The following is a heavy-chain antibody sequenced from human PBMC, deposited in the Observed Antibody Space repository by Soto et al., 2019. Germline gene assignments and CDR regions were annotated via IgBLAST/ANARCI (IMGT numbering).Heavy chain of an antibody. Sequence: EVQLLESGGGLVQPGGSLRLSRAASGFTGLTFGYFAMSWVRQAPGKGLEWVSGISGTGGSTSYADSVRGRFTISRDTSRNALYLQMKSLRAEDTATYYCARSTTTILATAILDYWGQGTLVTVSA. CDR1: GFTGLTFGYFA. D-gene: IGHD3-3*01. V-gene: IGHV3-23*01. CDR3: ARSTTTILATAILDY. J-gene: IGHJ4*02. CDR2: ISGTGGST.